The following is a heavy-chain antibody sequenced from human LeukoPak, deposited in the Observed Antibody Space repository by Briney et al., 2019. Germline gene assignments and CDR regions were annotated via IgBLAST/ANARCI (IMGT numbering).Heavy chain of an antibody. CDR3: LRSFPAAAAYYFDY. CDR2: VSGGGGGT. J-gene: IGHJ4*02. D-gene: IGHD6-13*01. V-gene: IGHV3-23*01. Sequence: GGSLRLSCAASGFTFSSYAMTWVRQAPGKGLEWVSAVSGGGGGTYYADSVKGRFTISRDNSKNTLYLQMNSLRAEDTAVDCCLRSFPAAAAYYFDYWGQGTLVTVSS. CDR1: GFTFSSYA.